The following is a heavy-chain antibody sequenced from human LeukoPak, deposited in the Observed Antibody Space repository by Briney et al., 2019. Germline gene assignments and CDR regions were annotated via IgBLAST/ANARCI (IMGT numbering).Heavy chain of an antibody. CDR2: IYYSGST. CDR1: GGXISSGGYY. V-gene: IGHV4-31*03. Sequence: SETLSLTCTVSGGXISSGGYYWSWIRQHPGKGLEWIGYIYYSGSTYYNPSLKSRVTISVDTSKNQFSLKLSSVTAADTAVYYCASRGIVVVTHPIDYWGQGTLVTVSS. J-gene: IGHJ4*02. CDR3: ASRGIVVVTHPIDY. D-gene: IGHD3-22*01.